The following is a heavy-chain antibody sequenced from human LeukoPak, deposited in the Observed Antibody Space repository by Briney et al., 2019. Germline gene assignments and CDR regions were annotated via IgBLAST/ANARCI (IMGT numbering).Heavy chain of an antibody. D-gene: IGHD5-12*01. J-gene: IGHJ4*02. CDR1: GGSISSSSYY. CDR2: IYYSGST. Sequence: SETLSLTCTVSGGSISSSSYYWGWIRQPPGKGLEWIGNIYYSGSTYYNPSLKSRVTISVDTSKNQFSLKLSSVTAADTAVYYCARIKGYSGYDSGGYYFDYWGQGTLVTVSS. CDR3: ARIKGYSGYDSGGYYFDY. V-gene: IGHV4-39*01.